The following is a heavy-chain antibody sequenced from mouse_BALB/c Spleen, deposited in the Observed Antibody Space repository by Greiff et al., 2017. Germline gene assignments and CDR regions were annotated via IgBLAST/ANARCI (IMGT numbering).Heavy chain of an antibody. V-gene: IGHV1-9*01. CDR1: GYTFSSYW. J-gene: IGHJ1*01. CDR3: ARRGGSSYRYFDV. D-gene: IGHD1-1*01. Sequence: QVQLQQSGAELMKPGASVKISCKATGYTFSSYWIEWVKQRPGHGLEWIGEILPGSGSTNYNEKFKGKATFTADTSSNTAYMQLSSLTSEDSAVYYCARRGGSSYRYFDVWGAGTTVTVSS. CDR2: ILPGSGST.